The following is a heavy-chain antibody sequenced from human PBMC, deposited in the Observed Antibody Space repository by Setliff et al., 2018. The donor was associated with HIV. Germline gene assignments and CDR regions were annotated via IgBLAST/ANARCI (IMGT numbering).Heavy chain of an antibody. J-gene: IGHJ2*01. CDR2: IYYSGSA. CDR1: GGSISSSSYY. CDR3: ARHARSITMTTDWYFDL. D-gene: IGHD3-22*01. V-gene: IGHV4-39*01. Sequence: PSETLSLTCTVSGGSISSSSYYWGWIRQPPGKGLEWIGSIYYSGSAYYSPSLKSRVTISVDTSKHQFSLKLSSVTAADTAVYYCARHARSITMTTDWYFDLWGRGTLVTVSS.